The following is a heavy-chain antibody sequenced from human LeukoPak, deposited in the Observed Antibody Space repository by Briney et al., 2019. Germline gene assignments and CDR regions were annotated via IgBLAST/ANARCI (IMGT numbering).Heavy chain of an antibody. Sequence: SGGSLRLSCAASGFTVSSNYMNWVRQAPGKGLEWVSVLYTGGGTDHADSVKGRFTISRDNSKNTLSLQMNSLRVEDTAIYYCTRSGYRHPYHFDSWGQGTLVTVPS. CDR3: TRSGYRHPYHFDS. CDR1: GFTVSSNY. D-gene: IGHD3-22*01. V-gene: IGHV3-53*01. CDR2: LYTGGGT. J-gene: IGHJ4*02.